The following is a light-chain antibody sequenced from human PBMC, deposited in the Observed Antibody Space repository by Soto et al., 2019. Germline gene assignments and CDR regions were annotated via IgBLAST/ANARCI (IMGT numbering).Light chain of an antibody. CDR3: QQRSNWPPT. CDR2: NVS. V-gene: IGKV3-11*01. CDR1: HTVANF. J-gene: IGKJ4*01. Sequence: DTVLIQSPATLSLSPGERATLSCRASHTVANFLAWYQHKAGQAPRLLIYNVSNRATGIPARFSGSGSGTDFTLTISSLEPDDLAVYYCQQRSNWPPTFGGGTNVEIK.